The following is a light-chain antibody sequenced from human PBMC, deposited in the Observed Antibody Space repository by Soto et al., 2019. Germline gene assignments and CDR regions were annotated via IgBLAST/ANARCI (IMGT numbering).Light chain of an antibody. CDR2: LGS. CDR3: MQALRAPAT. CDR1: QSLLVTHGHPY. V-gene: IGKV2-28*01. Sequence: DIVMTQSPRSLPVTPAEPASISCRSIQSLLVTHGHPYLDWSLQKPGQSPQRRIYLGSNRASGVPDRFSGSGSGTDFTLKISRVEAADVGVYHWMQALRAPATFGQGPKVDI. J-gene: IGKJ1*01.